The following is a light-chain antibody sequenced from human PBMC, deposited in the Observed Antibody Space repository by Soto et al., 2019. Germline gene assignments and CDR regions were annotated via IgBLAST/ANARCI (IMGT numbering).Light chain of an antibody. V-gene: IGKV1-6*01. CDR2: GAS. J-gene: IGKJ2*01. CDR3: LQDYNYPFT. CDR1: QDIRKD. Sequence: AIQSTQSPSSLSAAVGDRVTITCLASQDIRKDLAWYQQKPGKAPQILIYGASTLQTGVASRFSGSGSATDFTLTISSLQPEDSAAYYCLQDYNYPFTFGQGNKGDI.